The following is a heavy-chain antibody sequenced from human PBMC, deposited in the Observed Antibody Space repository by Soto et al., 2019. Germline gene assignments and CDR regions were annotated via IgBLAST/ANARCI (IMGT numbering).Heavy chain of an antibody. Sequence: SETLSLTCTVSGGSISSYYWSWIRQPAGKGLEWIGRIYTSGSTNYNPSLKSRVTMSVDTSKNQFSLKLSSVTAADTAVYYCARDGIAAGGYYYYGMDVWGQGTTVTVYS. CDR2: IYTSGST. CDR3: ARDGIAAGGYYYYGMDV. V-gene: IGHV4-4*07. J-gene: IGHJ6*02. CDR1: GGSISSYY. D-gene: IGHD6-13*01.